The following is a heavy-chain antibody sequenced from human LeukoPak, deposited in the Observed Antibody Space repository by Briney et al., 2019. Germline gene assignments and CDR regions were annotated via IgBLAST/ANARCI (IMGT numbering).Heavy chain of an antibody. D-gene: IGHD2/OR15-2a*01. CDR2: FNPNSGGT. CDR3: ARDASTTRVISASDN. J-gene: IGHJ4*02. Sequence: ASVKVSCKASGYTFTDYYLHWVRQAPGQGLEWMGRFNPNSGGTDYAQMFQGRVTMTRDTSINTAYMELSGLRSDDTAVYYCARDASTTRVISASDNWGQGTLVTVSS. V-gene: IGHV1-2*02. CDR1: GYTFTDYY.